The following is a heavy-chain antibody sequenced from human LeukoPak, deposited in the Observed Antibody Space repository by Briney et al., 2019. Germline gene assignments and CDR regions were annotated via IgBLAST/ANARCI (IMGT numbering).Heavy chain of an antibody. CDR3: ARLQYCTDGVCSFAFDI. Sequence: PSETLSLTCTVSGGSISSSTYYCVWICQPPGKGLEWIGSIYYSGSTYYNPSLKSRVTISGDTSKNQFSLKLNSVTAADTAVYYCARLQYCTDGVCSFAFDIWGQGTMDTVSS. CDR2: IYYSGST. V-gene: IGHV4-39*01. J-gene: IGHJ3*02. D-gene: IGHD2-8*01. CDR1: GGSISSSTYY.